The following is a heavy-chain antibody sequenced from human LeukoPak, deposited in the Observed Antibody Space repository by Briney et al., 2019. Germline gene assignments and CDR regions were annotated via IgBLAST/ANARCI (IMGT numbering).Heavy chain of an antibody. CDR2: ISGSGGRT. J-gene: IGHJ4*02. Sequence: GGSLRLSCAASGFTFSSYAMRWVRQAPGKGVEGVSAISGSGGRTYYADSVKGRLTISRKNEKKRVYVQMNSLRAEDTAVYYCATLGEDIVGATDGFDYWGQGTLVTVSS. D-gene: IGHD1-26*01. V-gene: IGHV3-23*01. CDR1: GFTFSSYA. CDR3: ATLGEDIVGATDGFDY.